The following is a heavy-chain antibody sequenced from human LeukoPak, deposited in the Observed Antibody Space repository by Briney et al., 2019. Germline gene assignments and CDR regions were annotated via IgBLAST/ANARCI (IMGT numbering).Heavy chain of an antibody. CDR2: FYTGGST. Sequence: SETLSLTCTVSGGSISSYYWNWIRQSAGRGLEWIGRFYTGGSTNYNPSLKSRVTMSVDTSKNQFSLQLSSVTAADTAVYYCARLDNARGAFDYWGQGTLVTVSS. CDR3: ARLDNARGAFDY. V-gene: IGHV4-4*07. CDR1: GGSISSYY. D-gene: IGHD2-2*03. J-gene: IGHJ4*02.